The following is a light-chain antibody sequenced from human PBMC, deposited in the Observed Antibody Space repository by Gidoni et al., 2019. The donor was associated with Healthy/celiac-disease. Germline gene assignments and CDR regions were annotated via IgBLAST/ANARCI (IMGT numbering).Light chain of an antibody. CDR1: SSTIGAGYD. CDR3: QSYDSSLSAL. Sequence: QSVLTQPPYVSGAQGQRVTISCTGRSSTIGAGYDIHWYQQLPGTPPKLLIYGTSNRPSGVPDRFPVSKSGTSASLAITGLQAEDAADYSCQSYDSSLSALFGGGTKLTVL. CDR2: GTS. V-gene: IGLV1-40*01. J-gene: IGLJ2*01.